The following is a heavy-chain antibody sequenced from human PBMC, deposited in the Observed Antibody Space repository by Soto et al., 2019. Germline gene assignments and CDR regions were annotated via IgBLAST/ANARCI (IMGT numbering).Heavy chain of an antibody. D-gene: IGHD6-13*01. Sequence: GGSLRLSCAASGFTFSSYSMNWVRQAPGKGLEWVSSISSSSSYIYYADSVKGRFTISRDNAKNSLYLQMNSLRAEDTAVYYCARPYSSSWSYYFDYWGQGTLVTVSS. V-gene: IGHV3-21*01. CDR2: ISSSSSYI. CDR1: GFTFSSYS. CDR3: ARPYSSSWSYYFDY. J-gene: IGHJ4*02.